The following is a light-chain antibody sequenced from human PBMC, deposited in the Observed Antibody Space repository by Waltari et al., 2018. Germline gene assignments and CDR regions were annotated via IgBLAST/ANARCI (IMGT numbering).Light chain of an antibody. CDR1: QSVGGY. V-gene: IGKV3-11*01. CDR2: GAS. CDR3: QQRAGWPLYS. J-gene: IGKJ2*01. Sequence: EIVLTQSPDTLSLSPGERPTLSCRASQSVGGYLAWYQHKPGQAPRLLISGASNRATGIPARFSGSGSGTDFTLTISSLEPEDFAVYYCQQRAGWPLYSFGQGTRLEI.